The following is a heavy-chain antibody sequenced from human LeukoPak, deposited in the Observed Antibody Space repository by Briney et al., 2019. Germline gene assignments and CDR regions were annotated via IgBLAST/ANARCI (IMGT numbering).Heavy chain of an antibody. J-gene: IGHJ6*03. CDR2: IYYSGST. V-gene: IGHV4-39*07. CDR1: GGSISSSSYY. CDR3: ARVSYYYYYMDV. Sequence: SEALSLTCTLSGGSISSSSYYWGWSRQPPGKGLEWIGSIYYSGSTYYNPSLKSRVTISVDTSKNQFSLKLSSVTAADTAVYYCARVSYYYYYMDVWGKGTTVTVSS.